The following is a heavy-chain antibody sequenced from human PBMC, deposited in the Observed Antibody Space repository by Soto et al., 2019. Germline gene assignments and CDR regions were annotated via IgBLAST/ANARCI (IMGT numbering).Heavy chain of an antibody. J-gene: IGHJ6*02. D-gene: IGHD6-19*01. CDR2: ISAYNGNT. Sequence: ASVKVSCKASGYTFTSYGISWVRQAPGQGLEWMGWISAYNGNTNYAQKLQGRVTMTTDTSTSTAYMELRSLRSDDTAVYYCAGDRYSGWSLAQPVSGMDVWGQGTTVTVSS. CDR1: GYTFTSYG. CDR3: AGDRYSGWSLAQPVSGMDV. V-gene: IGHV1-18*04.